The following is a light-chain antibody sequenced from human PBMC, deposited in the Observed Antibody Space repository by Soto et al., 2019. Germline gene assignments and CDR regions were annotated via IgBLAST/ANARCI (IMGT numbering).Light chain of an antibody. V-gene: IGKV3-20*01. J-gene: IGKJ5*01. Sequence: EIVLTHSPGTLSLSPWERATLSCRATQSVSSSYLAWYQQKPGQAPRLLIYGASSRATGIPDRFSGSGSGTDFTLTISRLEPEDFAVYYCQQYDSSPPSFGQGTRLEIK. CDR1: QSVSSSY. CDR3: QQYDSSPPS. CDR2: GAS.